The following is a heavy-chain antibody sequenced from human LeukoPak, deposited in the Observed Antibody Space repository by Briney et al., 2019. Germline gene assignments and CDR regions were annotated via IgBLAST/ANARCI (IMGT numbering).Heavy chain of an antibody. J-gene: IGHJ5*02. CDR2: IYYSGST. V-gene: IGHV4-59*08. D-gene: IGHD3-10*01. CDR1: GDSINNYY. Sequence: SETLSLTCTVSGDSINNYYWSWIRQPAGKGLEWIGYIYYSGSTTYDPSLKSRVTISVDTSKNQFSLKLNSVTAADTAVYYCARRGYYGSGTYFYSWFDPWGQGTLVTVSS. CDR3: ARRGYYGSGTYFYSWFDP.